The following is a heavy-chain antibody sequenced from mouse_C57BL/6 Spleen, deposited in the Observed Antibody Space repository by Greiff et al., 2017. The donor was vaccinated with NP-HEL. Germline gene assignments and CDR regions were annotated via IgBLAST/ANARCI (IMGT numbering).Heavy chain of an antibody. Sequence: VKLQQPGAELVMPGASVKLSCKASGYTFTSYWMHWVKQRPGQGLEWIGEIDPSDSYTNYNQKFKGKSTLTVDKSSSTSYMQLSSLTSEDSAVYYCARKRYFDVWGTVTTVTVSS. CDR1: GYTFTSYW. V-gene: IGHV1-69*01. CDR3: ARKRYFDV. J-gene: IGHJ1*03. CDR2: IDPSDSYT.